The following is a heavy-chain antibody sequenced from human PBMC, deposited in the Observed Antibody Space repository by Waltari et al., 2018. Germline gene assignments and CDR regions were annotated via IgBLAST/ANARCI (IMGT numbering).Heavy chain of an antibody. V-gene: IGHV6-1*01. CDR2: TDDRSRWYN. Sequence: QVQLQQSGPGLVKPSQTLSLTCAISGDSVSSKTAAWNWIRQSPSRGLEWLGRTDDRSRWYNNYAVSVKSRITINQDTSKNQFSLQLSSVTPEDTTVYYCARDPPDGYTYFDYWGQGTLVTVSS. CDR1: GDSVSSKTAA. J-gene: IGHJ4*02. D-gene: IGHD3-16*01. CDR3: ARDPPDGYTYFDY.